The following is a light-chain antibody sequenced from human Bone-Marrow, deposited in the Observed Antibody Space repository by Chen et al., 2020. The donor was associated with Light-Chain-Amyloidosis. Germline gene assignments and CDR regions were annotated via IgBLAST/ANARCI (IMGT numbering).Light chain of an antibody. V-gene: IGKV4-1*01. CDR3: QQYYSTPLT. J-gene: IGKJ1*01. Sequence: DIVMTQSPDSLAVSLGERATINCKSSQSIQYNSDNKNYLAWYQQKPGQPPKLLIYRASTRESGVPDRFRGSGSETDFTLTISSLQAEDVAVYYCQQYYSTPLTFGQGTRVEIK. CDR2: RAS. CDR1: QSIQYNSDNKNY.